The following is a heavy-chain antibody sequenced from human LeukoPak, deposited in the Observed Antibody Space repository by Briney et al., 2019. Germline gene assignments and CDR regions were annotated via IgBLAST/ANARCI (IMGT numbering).Heavy chain of an antibody. V-gene: IGHV4-59*01. CDR3: ARDGPYYCDSSGLRGAFDI. D-gene: IGHD3-22*01. Sequence: SETLSLTCAVYGGSFSGYYWSWIRQPPGKGLEWIGYIYYSGSTNYNPSLKSRVTISVDTSKNQFSLKLSSVTAADTAVYYCARDGPYYCDSSGLRGAFDIWGQGTMVTVSS. CDR1: GGSFSGYY. CDR2: IYYSGST. J-gene: IGHJ3*02.